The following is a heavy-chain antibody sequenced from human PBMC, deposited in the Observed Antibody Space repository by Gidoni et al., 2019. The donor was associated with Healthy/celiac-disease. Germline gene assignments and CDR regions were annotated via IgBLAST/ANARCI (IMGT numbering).Heavy chain of an antibody. J-gene: IGHJ2*01. V-gene: IGHV1-69*06. CDR1: GGTFSSYA. CDR3: ARSDYGEVPLGYFDL. Sequence: QVQLVQSGAEVKKPGSSVKVSCQASGGTFSSYAISWVRQAPGQGLEWMGGIIPIFGTANYAQKFQGRVTITADKSTSTAYMELSSLRSEDTAVYYCARSDYGEVPLGYFDLWGRGTLVTVSS. D-gene: IGHD4-17*01. CDR2: IIPIFGTA.